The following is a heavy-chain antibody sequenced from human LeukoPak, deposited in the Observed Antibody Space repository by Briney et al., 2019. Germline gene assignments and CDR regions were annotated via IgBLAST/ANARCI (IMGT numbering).Heavy chain of an antibody. CDR1: GFTFSSYW. J-gene: IGHJ4*02. CDR3: AKGGYSYGYHFDY. CDR2: IKQDGSEK. Sequence: GGSLRLSCAASGFTFSSYWMSWVRQAPGKGLEWVANIKQDGSEKYYVDSVKGRFTISRDNSKNTLYLQMNSLRAEDTAVYYCAKGGYSYGYHFDYWGQGTLVTVSS. D-gene: IGHD5-18*01. V-gene: IGHV3-7*01.